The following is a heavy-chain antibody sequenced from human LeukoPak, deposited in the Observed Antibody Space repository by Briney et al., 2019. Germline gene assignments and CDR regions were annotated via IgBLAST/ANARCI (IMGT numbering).Heavy chain of an antibody. V-gene: IGHV1-69*06. CDR1: GYTFTGYY. CDR2: IIPIFGTA. Sequence: SVKVSCKASGYTFTGYYMHWVRQAPGQGLEWMGGIIPIFGTANYAQKFQGRVTITADKSTSTAYMELSSLRSEDTAVYYCARESCSGGSCYLGAFDIWGQGTMVTVSS. D-gene: IGHD2-15*01. CDR3: ARESCSGGSCYLGAFDI. J-gene: IGHJ3*02.